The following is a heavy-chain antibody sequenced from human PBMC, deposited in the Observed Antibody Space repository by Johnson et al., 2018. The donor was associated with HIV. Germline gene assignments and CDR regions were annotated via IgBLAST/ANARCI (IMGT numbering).Heavy chain of an antibody. CDR3: ARGRKDIAVVDGLDTDAFDT. V-gene: IGHV3-30*01. CDR1: GFTFSSYA. CDR2: ISNDGSNK. Sequence: QVQLVESGGGVVQPGRSLRLSCAASGFTFSSYAMHWVRQAPGKGLEWVAVISNDGSNKYYADSVKGRFTTSRDNAKNSPYLQMNSLRPDDTAVYYCARGRKDIAVVDGLDTDAFDTWGQGTVVTVSS. J-gene: IGHJ3*02. D-gene: IGHD2-2*01.